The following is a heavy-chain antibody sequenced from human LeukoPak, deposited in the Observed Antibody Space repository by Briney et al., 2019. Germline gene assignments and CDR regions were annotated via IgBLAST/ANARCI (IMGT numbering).Heavy chain of an antibody. J-gene: IGHJ5*01. CDR3: ARHEPTGGNWFDS. D-gene: IGHD4-17*01. V-gene: IGHV4-38-2*01. CDR1: GYSITSGYY. CDR2: IYQSGTS. Sequence: SETLSLTCAVSGYSITSGYYWGWIRQPPGKGLEWIGSIYQSGTSYYNPSLKSLVTISVDTSKNHFSLKLTSVTAADTAIYYCARHEPTGGNWFDSWGQGTLVTVSS.